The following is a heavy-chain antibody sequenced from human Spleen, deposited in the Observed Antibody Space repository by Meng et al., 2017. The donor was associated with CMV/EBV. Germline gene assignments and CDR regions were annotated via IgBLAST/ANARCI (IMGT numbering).Heavy chain of an antibody. CDR3: ARDTPPAANAFDI. Sequence: GGSLRLSCAASGFTFSRYWMHWVRQAPGKGLVWVSRINSDGSSTSYADSVKGRFTISRDNAKSTLYLQMNSLRAEDTAVYYCARDTPPAANAFDIWGQGTMVTVSS. V-gene: IGHV3-74*01. CDR1: GFTFSRYW. J-gene: IGHJ3*02. D-gene: IGHD2-2*01. CDR2: INSDGSST.